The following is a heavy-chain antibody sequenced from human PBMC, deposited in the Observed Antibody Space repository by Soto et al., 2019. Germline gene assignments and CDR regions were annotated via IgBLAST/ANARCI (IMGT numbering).Heavy chain of an antibody. V-gene: IGHV3-48*02. CDR1: GFTFSSYS. Sequence: EVQLVESGGGLVQPGGSLRLSCAASGFTFSSYSMNWVRQAPGKGLEWVSYISSSSSTIYYADSVKGRFTISRDNAKNSLYLQMNSLRDEDTAVYYCARDLPTYCGGDCYSYWGQGTLVTVSS. D-gene: IGHD2-21*02. CDR2: ISSSSSTI. J-gene: IGHJ4*02. CDR3: ARDLPTYCGGDCYSY.